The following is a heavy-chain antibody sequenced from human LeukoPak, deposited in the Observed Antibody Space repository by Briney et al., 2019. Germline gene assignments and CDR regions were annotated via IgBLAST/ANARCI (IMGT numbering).Heavy chain of an antibody. J-gene: IGHJ6*03. CDR2: VSGSGVST. D-gene: IGHD2-15*01. CDR3: AKGVEDSGIYYYYYMDV. Sequence: GGSLRLSCAASGFTFSSYTFSTYAMSWVPQAPGKGLEWVSAVSGSGVSTYYADSVKGRFTISRDNSKNTLYPQMNGLRAEDTAVYYCAKGVEDSGIYYYYYMDVWGKGTTVTVSS. CDR1: GFTFSSYTFSTYA. V-gene: IGHV3-23*01.